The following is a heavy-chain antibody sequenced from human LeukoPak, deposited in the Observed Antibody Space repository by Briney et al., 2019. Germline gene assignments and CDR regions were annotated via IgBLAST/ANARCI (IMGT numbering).Heavy chain of an antibody. Sequence: AGGSLRLSCAASGFTFSSYAMSWVRQAPGKGLEWVSAISGSGGSTYYADSVKGRFTISRDNSKNTLYLQMNSLRAEDTAVYYCAKPCNSPRDAFDIWGQGTMVTVSS. CDR2: ISGSGGST. D-gene: IGHD2/OR15-2a*01. J-gene: IGHJ3*02. CDR1: GFTFSSYA. V-gene: IGHV3-23*01. CDR3: AKPCNSPRDAFDI.